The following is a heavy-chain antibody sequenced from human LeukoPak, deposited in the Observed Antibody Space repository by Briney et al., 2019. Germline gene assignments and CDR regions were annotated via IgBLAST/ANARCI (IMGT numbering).Heavy chain of an antibody. J-gene: IGHJ6*02. CDR1: GFTFSSYA. CDR2: ISGSGGSP. Sequence: GGSLRLSCAASGFTFSSYAMSWVRQAPGKGLEWVSGISGSGGSPYYADSVKGRFTISRDNSKNTLYLQMNSLRAEYTAVYYCAKDIYSGYDYPNYGMDVWGQGTTVTVSS. CDR3: AKDIYSGYDYPNYGMDV. V-gene: IGHV3-23*01. D-gene: IGHD5-12*01.